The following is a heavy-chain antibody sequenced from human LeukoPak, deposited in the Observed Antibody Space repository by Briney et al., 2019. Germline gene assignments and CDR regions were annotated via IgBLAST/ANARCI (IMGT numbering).Heavy chain of an antibody. D-gene: IGHD2-15*01. CDR3: ARGAVVAAGFDY. CDR2: IYYSGGT. Sequence: SETLSLTCTVSGGSIGTSSYYWGWIRQPPGKGLEWIGTIYYSGGTFYNPSLKSRVTISLDTSKNQFSLNLSSVTAADTAVYYCARGAVVAAGFDYWGHGTLVTVSS. V-gene: IGHV4-39*07. J-gene: IGHJ4*01. CDR1: GGSIGTSSYY.